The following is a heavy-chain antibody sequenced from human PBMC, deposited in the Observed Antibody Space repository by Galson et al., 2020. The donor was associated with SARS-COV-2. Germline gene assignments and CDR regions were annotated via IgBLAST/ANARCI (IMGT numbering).Heavy chain of an antibody. Sequence: SETLSLTCAVSGASVINTNWWTWVRQSPGKRLEWIGEIHHSGNTNYNPSLNSRVTISVDTSKNQFSLKLISVTAADTAVYFCARLGDCSGGTCQSRGYNWFDPWGQGTLVTVSS. J-gene: IGHJ5*02. D-gene: IGHD2-15*01. CDR1: GASVINTNW. CDR3: ARLGDCSGGTCQSRGYNWFDP. V-gene: IGHV4-4*02. CDR2: IHHSGNT.